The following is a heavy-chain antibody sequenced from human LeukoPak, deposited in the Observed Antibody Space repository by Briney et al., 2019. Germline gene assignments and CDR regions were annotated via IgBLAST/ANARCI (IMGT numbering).Heavy chain of an antibody. CDR2: INPNSGDT. V-gene: IGHV1-2*02. CDR3: ARGCSDTPCYNAFDI. D-gene: IGHD2-8*01. CDR1: GYTFTGYY. J-gene: IGHJ3*02. Sequence: GASVKVSCKASGYTFTGYYMHWVRQAPGQGLEWMGWINPNSGDTKYAQKFQGRVSMTRGTSISTTYMELSRLRSDDTAIYYCARGCSDTPCYNAFDIWGQGTVVTVST.